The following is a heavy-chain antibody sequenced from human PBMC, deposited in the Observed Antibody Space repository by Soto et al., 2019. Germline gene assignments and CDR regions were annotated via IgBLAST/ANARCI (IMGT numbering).Heavy chain of an antibody. J-gene: IGHJ4*02. CDR2: ITSSGSTT. D-gene: IGHD5-18*01. V-gene: IGHV3-11*01. CDR1: GFTFSDYY. CDR3: ARERYSYGPYYFDY. Sequence: LRLSCAASGFTFSDYYMSWIRQAPGKGLEWVSSITSSGSTTYYTDSVKGRFTISRDNAKNSLYLQMNSLRAEDTAVYYCARERYSYGPYYFDYWGQGTLVTVSS.